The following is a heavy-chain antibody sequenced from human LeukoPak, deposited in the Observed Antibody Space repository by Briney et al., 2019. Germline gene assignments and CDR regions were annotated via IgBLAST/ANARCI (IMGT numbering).Heavy chain of an antibody. J-gene: IGHJ6*03. Sequence: ASVKVSCKTSGYSFISYGMNWVRQAPGQGLEWMGWISAYNGNTNYAQKLQGRVTMTADTSTSTAYMELRSLRSDDTAVYYCARIIVVVPARMDVWGKGTTVTVSS. CDR1: GYSFISYG. CDR2: ISAYNGNT. D-gene: IGHD2-2*01. CDR3: ARIIVVVPARMDV. V-gene: IGHV1-18*01.